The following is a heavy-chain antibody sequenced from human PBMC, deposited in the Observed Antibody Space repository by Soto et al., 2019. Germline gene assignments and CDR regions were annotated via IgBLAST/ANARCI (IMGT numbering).Heavy chain of an antibody. Sequence: PGGSLRLSCAASGVTFSSYGMHWVRQAPAKGLEWVAVIWYDGSNKYYADSVKGRFTISRDNSKNTLYLQMNSLSAEDTAVYYCARFYSNYGDYYHYGMDVWGQGTTVTVSS. V-gene: IGHV3-33*01. D-gene: IGHD4-4*01. J-gene: IGHJ6*02. CDR2: IWYDGSNK. CDR3: ARFYSNYGDYYHYGMDV. CDR1: GVTFSSYG.